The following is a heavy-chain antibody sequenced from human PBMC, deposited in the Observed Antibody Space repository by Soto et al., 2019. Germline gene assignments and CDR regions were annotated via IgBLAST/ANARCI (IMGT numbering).Heavy chain of an antibody. CDR2: IYWDDDK. V-gene: IGHV2-5*02. CDR3: AHRVLRTVFGLVTTTAIYFDF. D-gene: IGHD3-3*01. CDR1: GFSLTTSGVG. J-gene: IGHJ4*02. Sequence: QITLNESGPTQVKPRQTLTLTCTFSGFSLTTSGVGVGWIRQSPGKAPEWLALIYWDDDKRYNPSLKRRLTITKDTPKNQVVLTMADLDPADTATYYCAHRVLRTVFGLVTTTAIYFDFWGQGTPVAVSS.